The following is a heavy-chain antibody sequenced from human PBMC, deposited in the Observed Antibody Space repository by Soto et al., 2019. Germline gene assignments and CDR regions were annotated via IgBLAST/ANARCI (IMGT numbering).Heavy chain of an antibody. D-gene: IGHD2-21*02. J-gene: IGHJ2*01. CDR1: GFTFSSYG. V-gene: IGHV3-30*18. Sequence: QVQLVESGGGVVQPGRSLRLSCAASGFTFSSYGMHWVRQAPGKGLEWVAVISYDGSNKYYADPVKGRFTISRDNSKHTLYLQMHCLRAEDTAVYYCAKGLVYCGGHCHSHFDLWGRGTLVTVSS. CDR3: AKGLVYCGGHCHSHFDL. CDR2: ISYDGSNK.